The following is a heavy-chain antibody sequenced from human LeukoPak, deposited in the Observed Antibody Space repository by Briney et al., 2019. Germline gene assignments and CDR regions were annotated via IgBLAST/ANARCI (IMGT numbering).Heavy chain of an antibody. CDR3: ARDPQMVVVTAPTFDY. J-gene: IGHJ4*02. V-gene: IGHV1-46*01. CDR2: INCNGGGT. D-gene: IGHD2-21*02. CDR1: GYTFTGYY. Sequence: GASVKVSCKASGYTFTGYYIHWVRQAPGQGLEWMGRINCNGGGTSYAQKFQGRVTMTRDTSTSTVYMELSSLRSEDTAVYYCARDPQMVVVTAPTFDYWGQGTLVTVSS.